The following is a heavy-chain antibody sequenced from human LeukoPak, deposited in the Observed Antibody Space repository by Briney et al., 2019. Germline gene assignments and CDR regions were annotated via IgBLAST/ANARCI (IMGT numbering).Heavy chain of an antibody. CDR3: AGIPVFGVVLHQEPV. D-gene: IGHD3-3*01. Sequence: SVRVSCKASGVTFSDYALNWVRQAPGQGLEWMGVFIPILDTANSTQKFQGRLTITADISTNTVYMELSSLRFDDTAVYFCAGIPVFGVVLHQEPVWGKGTTVTVSS. V-gene: IGHV1-69*10. J-gene: IGHJ6*03. CDR1: GVTFSDYA. CDR2: FIPILDTA.